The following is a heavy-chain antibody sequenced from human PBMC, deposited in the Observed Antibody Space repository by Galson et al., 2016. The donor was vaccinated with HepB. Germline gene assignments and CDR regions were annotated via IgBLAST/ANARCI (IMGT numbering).Heavy chain of an antibody. CDR2: TSYDGSNK. J-gene: IGHJ1*01. CDR1: GFTFSRYA. CDR3: AKDITDLVVVIAAQH. V-gene: IGHV3-30*18. D-gene: IGHD2-15*01. Sequence: SLRLSCAVSGFTFSRYAMNWVRRAPGTGLEWVAVTSYDGSNKYYADSVKGRFTISRDNSKNTMYLQMNSLRAEDSAVYYCAKDITDLVVVIAAQHWGQGTLVTVSS.